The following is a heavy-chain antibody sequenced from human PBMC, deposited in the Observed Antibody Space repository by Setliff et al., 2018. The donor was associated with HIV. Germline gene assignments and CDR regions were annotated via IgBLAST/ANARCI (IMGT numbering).Heavy chain of an antibody. V-gene: IGHV4-39*01. CDR1: GGSISSNNYY. CDR3: ARHQILWGYYYYLDV. CDR2: LSYGGST. Sequence: PSETLSLTCTVSGGSISSNNYYWGWIRQPPGKGLEWIGSLSYGGSTYYNPSLKSRVNPAMDSSKRQFSLSLNSVTVADTAVYYCARHQILWGYYYYLDVWGSGSTVTVSS. D-gene: IGHD3-16*01. J-gene: IGHJ6*03.